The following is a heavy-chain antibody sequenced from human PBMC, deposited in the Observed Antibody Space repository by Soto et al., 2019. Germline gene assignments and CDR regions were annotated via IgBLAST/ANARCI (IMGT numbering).Heavy chain of an antibody. CDR2: IKQDESDK. V-gene: IGHV3-7*03. Sequence: GGSLRLSCAVSGFRFRDYWMSWVRQAPGKGLEWVANIKQDESDKYYVDSVKGRFTISRDNAKNALHLQMNSLRVEDTAVYYCAAYCYTMTCTHFHGYSWGQGTQVTV. CDR3: AAYCYTMTCTHFHGYS. J-gene: IGHJ5*02. CDR1: GFRFRDYW. D-gene: IGHD3-16*02.